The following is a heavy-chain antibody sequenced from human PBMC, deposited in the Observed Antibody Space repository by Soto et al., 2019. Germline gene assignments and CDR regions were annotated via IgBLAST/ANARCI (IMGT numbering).Heavy chain of an antibody. CDR1: GFTFSSYG. CDR3: AKSGRGYGYYYYYGMDV. J-gene: IGHJ6*02. V-gene: IGHV3-30*18. Sequence: QVQLVESGGGVVQPGRSLRLSCAASGFTFSSYGMHWVRQAPGKGLEWVAVISYDGSNKYYADSVKGRFTISRDNSKNTLYLQMNSLRAEDTAVYYCAKSGRGYGYYYYYGMDVWGQGTTVTVSS. CDR2: ISYDGSNK. D-gene: IGHD5-12*01.